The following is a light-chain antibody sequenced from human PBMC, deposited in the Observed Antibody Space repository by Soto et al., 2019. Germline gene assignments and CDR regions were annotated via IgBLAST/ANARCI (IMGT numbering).Light chain of an antibody. Sequence: QSALTQPPSASGSPGQSVTISCTGTSSDVGGYNYVSWYQQHPGKVPKLMVYEVNKRPSGVPDRFSGSKSGNTASLTVSGLQAEEEADYYCAPYAGGNNVFGTGTKLTVL. V-gene: IGLV2-8*01. J-gene: IGLJ1*01. CDR1: SSDVGGYNY. CDR2: EVN. CDR3: APYAGGNNV.